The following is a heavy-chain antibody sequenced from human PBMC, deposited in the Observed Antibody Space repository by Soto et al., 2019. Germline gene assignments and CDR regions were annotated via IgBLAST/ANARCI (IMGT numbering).Heavy chain of an antibody. CDR2: ISSSSSYT. CDR1: GFTLSNYY. V-gene: IGHV3-11*06. CDR3: ASVGYCSSTSCWPPRPFDY. D-gene: IGHD2-2*01. Sequence: PGESLRLSCAASGFTLSNYYMSWIRQAPGKGLEWVSYISSSSSYTNYSDSVKGRFTTTRENANNSQYLQTNSLRAEDTAVYYCASVGYCSSTSCWPPRPFDYWGQGTLVTVSS. J-gene: IGHJ4*02.